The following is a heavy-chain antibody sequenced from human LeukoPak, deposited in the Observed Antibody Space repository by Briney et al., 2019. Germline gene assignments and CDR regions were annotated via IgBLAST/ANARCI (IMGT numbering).Heavy chain of an antibody. CDR3: ARKWFGEEFDY. CDR1: GGSFSGYY. J-gene: IGHJ4*02. D-gene: IGHD3-10*01. Sequence: PSETLSLTCAVYGGSFSGYYWSWIRQPPGKGLEWIGEINHSGSTNYNPSLKSRVTISVDTSKNQFSLKLSSVTAADTAVYYCARKWFGEEFDYWGQGTLVSVSS. V-gene: IGHV4-34*01. CDR2: INHSGST.